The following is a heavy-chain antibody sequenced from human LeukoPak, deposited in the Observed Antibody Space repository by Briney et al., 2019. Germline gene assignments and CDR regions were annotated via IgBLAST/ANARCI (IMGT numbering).Heavy chain of an antibody. D-gene: IGHD3-10*01. V-gene: IGHV1-69*04. Sequence: SVKVSCKAAGGTFSSYAISWVRQAPGPGLEWMGRIIPILGIANYAQKFQGRVTITADKSTSTAYMELSRLRSEDTAVYYCARVLSMVRGVTPYGMDVWGQGTTVTVSS. CDR3: ARVLSMVRGVTPYGMDV. CDR1: GGTFSSYA. CDR2: IIPILGIA. J-gene: IGHJ6*02.